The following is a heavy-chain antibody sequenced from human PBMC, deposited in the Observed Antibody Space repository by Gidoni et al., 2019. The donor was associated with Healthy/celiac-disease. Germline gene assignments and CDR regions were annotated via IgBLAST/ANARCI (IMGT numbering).Heavy chain of an antibody. CDR1: GFTFDDYA. V-gene: IGHV3-9*01. J-gene: IGHJ3*02. CDR2: ISWNSGSI. Sequence: EVQLVESGGGLVQPGRSLRLSCAASGFTFDDYAMHWVRQAPGKGLEWVSGISWNSGSIGYADSVKGRFTISRDNAKNSLYLQMNSLRAEDTALYYCAKDFIVATTQSNAFDIWGQGTMVTVSS. CDR3: AKDFIVATTQSNAFDI. D-gene: IGHD5-12*01.